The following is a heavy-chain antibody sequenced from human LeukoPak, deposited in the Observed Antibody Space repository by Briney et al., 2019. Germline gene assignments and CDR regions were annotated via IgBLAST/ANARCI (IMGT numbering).Heavy chain of an antibody. CDR1: GFNFESYS. CDR3: AREHSGYDFPGRDYYYMDV. D-gene: IGHD5-12*01. Sequence: PGGSLRLSCAASGFNFESYSMNWVRQAPGKGLEWVSSISFSGPYIYYAASVKGRFTISRDNAKNSLYLQMNSLRAEDTAVYYCAREHSGYDFPGRDYYYMDVWGKGTTVTVSS. CDR2: ISFSGPYI. J-gene: IGHJ6*03. V-gene: IGHV3-21*01.